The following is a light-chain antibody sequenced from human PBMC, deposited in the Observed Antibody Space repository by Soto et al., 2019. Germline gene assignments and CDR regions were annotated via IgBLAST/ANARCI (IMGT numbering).Light chain of an antibody. CDR3: HQYNSWPPHT. CDR1: QNISRS. V-gene: IGKV3-15*01. Sequence: EIVMTQSPVTLSVSPEERATLSSRASQNISRSLAWYQQKPGQGPSLLIYGTSTRAGGVPARFSGGGSGTEFTLTITSLQSEDSAVYYCHQYNSWPPHTFGQGTRLEI. J-gene: IGKJ5*01. CDR2: GTS.